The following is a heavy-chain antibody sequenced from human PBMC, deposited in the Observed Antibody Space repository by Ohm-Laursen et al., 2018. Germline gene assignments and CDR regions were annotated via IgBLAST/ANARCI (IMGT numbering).Heavy chain of an antibody. J-gene: IGHJ6*02. Sequence: TLSLTCTVSGGSISSGGYYWSWIRQHPGKGLEWIGYIYYSGSTYYNPSLKSLVTISVDTSKNQFSLKLSSVTAADTAVYYCARAGGDYNTKGYGMDVWGQGTTVTVSS. D-gene: IGHD4-17*01. V-gene: IGHV4-31*01. CDR2: IYYSGST. CDR1: GGSISSGGYY. CDR3: ARAGGDYNTKGYGMDV.